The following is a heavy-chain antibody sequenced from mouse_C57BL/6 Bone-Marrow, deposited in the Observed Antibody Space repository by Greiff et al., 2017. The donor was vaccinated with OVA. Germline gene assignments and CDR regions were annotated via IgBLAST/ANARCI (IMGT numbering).Heavy chain of an antibody. Sequence: QVQLQQPGAELVKPGASVKMSCKASGYTFTSYWITWVKQRPGHGLEWIGDIYPGSGSTNYNEKFKGKATVTVDTSSSTAYMQRSSLTSEDSAVYYCARWDTTDYWGQGTTLTVSS. D-gene: IGHD1-1*01. CDR2: IYPGSGST. J-gene: IGHJ2*01. CDR3: ARWDTTDY. V-gene: IGHV1-55*01. CDR1: GYTFTSYW.